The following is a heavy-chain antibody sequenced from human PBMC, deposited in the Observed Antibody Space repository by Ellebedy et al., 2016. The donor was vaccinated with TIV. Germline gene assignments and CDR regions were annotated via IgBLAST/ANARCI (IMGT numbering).Heavy chain of an antibody. CDR1: GFSFSDYY. D-gene: IGHD1-26*01. J-gene: IGHJ4*02. CDR3: AREAESRSYSKDFDY. Sequence: GESLKISXAASGFSFSDYYMGWIRQAPGKGLEWVSYITHSGSPTYYADSVKGRFTISRDNAKNSLYLQMNSLRAEDTAVYYCAREAESRSYSKDFDYWGQGTLVTVS. V-gene: IGHV3-11*01. CDR2: ITHSGSPT.